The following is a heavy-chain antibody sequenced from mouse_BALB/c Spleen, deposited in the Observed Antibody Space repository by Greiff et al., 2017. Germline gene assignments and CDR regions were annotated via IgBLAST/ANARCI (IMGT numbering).Heavy chain of an antibody. CDR1: GFTFSSYA. CDR2: ISSGGST. Sequence: EVKVVESGGGLVKPGGSLKLSCAASGFTFSSYAMSWVRQTPEKGLEWVASISSGGSTNYPDSVKGRFTISRDNAKNTLYLQMSSLKSEDTAMYYCARQNYGSSYDALDYWGQGTTVTVSS. J-gene: IGHJ4*01. D-gene: IGHD1-1*01. CDR3: ARQNYGSSYDALDY. V-gene: IGHV5-6*03.